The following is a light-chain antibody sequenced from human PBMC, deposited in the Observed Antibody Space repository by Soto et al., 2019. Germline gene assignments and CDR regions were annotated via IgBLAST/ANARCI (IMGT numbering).Light chain of an antibody. CDR2: DVT. CDR3: CSYEGSYNWV. CDR1: GSDVGGYNY. J-gene: IGLJ3*02. V-gene: IGLV2-11*01. Sequence: ALTQPRSVSGSPGQSVTISCTGTGSDVGGYNYVSWYQQHPGKAPKLMIYDVTKRPSGVPDRFSGSKSGNTASLTISGLQAEDEADYYCCSYEGSYNWVFGGGTKVTVL.